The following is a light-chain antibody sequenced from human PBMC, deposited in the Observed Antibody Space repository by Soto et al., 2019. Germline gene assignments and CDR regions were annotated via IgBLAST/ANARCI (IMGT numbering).Light chain of an antibody. Sequence: DIQMTQSPSTLSASVGDRVTITCRASQSISSWLAWYQQKPGKAPKLLIYKASSLESGVPSRFSGSGSGTEFTLTISNLEPEDFAVYYCQQRSNWPWTFGQGAKVEIK. CDR2: KAS. V-gene: IGKV1-5*03. J-gene: IGKJ1*01. CDR3: QQRSNWPWT. CDR1: QSISSW.